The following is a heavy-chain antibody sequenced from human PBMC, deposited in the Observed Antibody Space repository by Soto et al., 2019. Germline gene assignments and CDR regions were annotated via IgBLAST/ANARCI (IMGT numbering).Heavy chain of an antibody. V-gene: IGHV3-48*03. CDR1: GFTFRSYE. D-gene: IGHD2-2*01. CDR3: VRERNCSSNSCLDKRFDY. Sequence: GGSLRLSCAACGFTFRSYEINWVRQAPGKGLEWLSYISNSGSSVFYAESVKGRFTISRDNAKNSVYLQMNSLRAEDTAVYYCVRERNCSSNSCLDKRFDYWGQGTLVTV. J-gene: IGHJ4*02. CDR2: ISNSGSSV.